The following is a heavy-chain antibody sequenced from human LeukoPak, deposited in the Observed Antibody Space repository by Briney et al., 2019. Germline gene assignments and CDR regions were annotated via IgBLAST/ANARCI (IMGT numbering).Heavy chain of an antibody. J-gene: IGHJ3*02. CDR3: ARDQRYCGGDCYDAFDI. CDR1: GYTFTSYD. V-gene: IGHV7-4-1*02. D-gene: IGHD2-21*02. CDR2: INTNTGNP. Sequence: ASVKVSCKAFGYTFTSYDMNWVRQAPGQGLEWMGWINTNTGNPTYAQGFTGRFVFSLDTSVSTAYLQISSLKAEDTAVYYCARDQRYCGGDCYDAFDIWGQGTMVTVSS.